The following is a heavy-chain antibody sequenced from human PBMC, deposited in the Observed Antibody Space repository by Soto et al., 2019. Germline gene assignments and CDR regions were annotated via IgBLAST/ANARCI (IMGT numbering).Heavy chain of an antibody. D-gene: IGHD2-2*01. CDR2: IYSGGST. CDR3: ARTVVATPYYFDY. CDR1: GFTVSSNY. Sequence: GGSRRLSCAASGFTVSSNYMSWVRQAPGKGLEWVSVIYSGGSTYYADSVKGRFTISRDNSKNTLYLQMNTLRAEDTAVYYCARTVVATPYYFDYWGLGTLVTVSS. J-gene: IGHJ4*02. V-gene: IGHV3-53*01.